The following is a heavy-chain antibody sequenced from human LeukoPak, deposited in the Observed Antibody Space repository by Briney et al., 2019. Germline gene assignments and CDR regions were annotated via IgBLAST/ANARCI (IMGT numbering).Heavy chain of an antibody. Sequence: SETLSLTCTVSGGSITGYYWGWIRQPPGKGLEWIGYVYYSGSTNYNPSLKSRVTILVDTSKNQFSLKLGSVTAADTAVYYCTRVAQTPYGMDVWGQGTTVTVSS. CDR3: TRVAQTPYGMDV. CDR1: GGSITGYY. V-gene: IGHV4-59*01. CDR2: VYYSGST. J-gene: IGHJ6*02.